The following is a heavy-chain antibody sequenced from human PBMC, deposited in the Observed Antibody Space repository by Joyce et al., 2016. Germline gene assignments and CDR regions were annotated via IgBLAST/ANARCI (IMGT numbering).Heavy chain of an antibody. D-gene: IGHD3-10*01. J-gene: IGHJ4*02. CDR3: ARLPGTENTGLDY. CDR1: GYNFMDYW. CDR2: INPDDADT. Sequence: EVQLVQSGAEVKKPGESLKISCRGSGYNFMDYWIGWVRQMPGKGLEWMGIINPDDADTRYSPSFQGQVTSSADKSVTTAYLQWSSLKASDTAMYYCARLPGTENTGLDYWGQGTLVTVSS. V-gene: IGHV5-51*01.